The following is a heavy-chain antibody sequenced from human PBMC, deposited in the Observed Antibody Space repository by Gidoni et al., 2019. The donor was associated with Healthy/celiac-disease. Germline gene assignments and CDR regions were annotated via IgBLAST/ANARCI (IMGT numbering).Heavy chain of an antibody. J-gene: IGHJ4*02. V-gene: IGHV3-13*01. CDR3: ARGTHPWGVRGGIDY. CDR2: IGTAGDK. Sequence: EVQLVESGGGLVQPGGSLRLSCAASGFTFSSYDMHWVRHSTGKGLEWFLAIGTAGDKYYPVSVKGRFTISRENAKNSLYLQMNSLRAEDTAVYYCARGTHPWGVRGGIDYWGQGTLVTVSS. D-gene: IGHD3-10*01. CDR1: GFTFSSYD.